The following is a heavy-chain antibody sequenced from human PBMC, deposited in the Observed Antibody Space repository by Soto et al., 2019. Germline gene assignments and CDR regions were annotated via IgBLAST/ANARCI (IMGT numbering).Heavy chain of an antibody. V-gene: IGHV3-15*07. J-gene: IGHJ6*02. Sequence: PGGSLRLSCAASGFTFSNAWMNWVHQAPGKGLEWVGRIKSKTDGGTTDYAAPVKGRFTISRDDSKNTLYLQMNSLKTEDTAVYYCTVPDYYYYYGMDVWGQGTTVTVSS. CDR1: GFTFSNAW. CDR3: TVPDYYYYYGMDV. CDR2: IKSKTDGGTT.